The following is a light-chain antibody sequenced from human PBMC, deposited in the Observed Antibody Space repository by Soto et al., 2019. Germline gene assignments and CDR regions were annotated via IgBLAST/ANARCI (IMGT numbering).Light chain of an antibody. CDR3: GSYASATLI. CDR2: EVT. CDR1: SSDIGAYDY. Sequence: QSALTQPASVSGSPGQSITISCTGTSSDIGAYDYVSWFQQYPGKAPTLLIYEVTFRPSGVSSRFSGSKSGNTASLTISGLLTEDEADYYCGSYASATLIFGGGTKLTVL. J-gene: IGLJ2*01. V-gene: IGLV2-14*01.